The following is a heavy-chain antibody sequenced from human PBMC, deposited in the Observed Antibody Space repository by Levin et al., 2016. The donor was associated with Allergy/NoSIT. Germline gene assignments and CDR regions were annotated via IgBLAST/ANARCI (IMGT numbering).Heavy chain of an antibody. CDR1: GGSINTYY. J-gene: IGHJ4*02. V-gene: IGHV4-59*08. CDR3: ARYNDGNYFSDY. CDR2: VHYSGST. D-gene: IGHD3-22*01. Sequence: SETLSLTCTVSGGSINTYYWSWVRQPPGKGLEWIAYVHYSGSTNYDSSLKSRVTISLDTSKNQFSLKLSSVTAADTAIYYCARYNDGNYFSDYWGLGTLVTVSS.